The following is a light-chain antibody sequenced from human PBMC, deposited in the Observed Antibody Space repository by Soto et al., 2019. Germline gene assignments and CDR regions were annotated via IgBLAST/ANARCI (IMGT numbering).Light chain of an antibody. J-gene: IGKJ2*01. V-gene: IGKV1-39*01. Sequence: DIQLTQSPPSLSASVGDRVSLTCRASQTINNYVNWYQQEPGKAPKLLIYGASSLRSGVPSRFSGSGFGTDFILTITSLQPEDVVIYYCQQTCSTPYIFGGGTKLDI. CDR3: QQTCSTPYI. CDR2: GAS. CDR1: QTINNY.